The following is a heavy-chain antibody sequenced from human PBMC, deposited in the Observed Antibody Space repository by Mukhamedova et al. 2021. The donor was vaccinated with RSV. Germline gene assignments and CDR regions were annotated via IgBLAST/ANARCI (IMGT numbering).Heavy chain of an antibody. CDR2: IRSKADNYAT. J-gene: IGHJ5*02. V-gene: IGHV3-73*01. CDR3: TTWSLSNWFDP. Sequence: VRQASGRGLEWVGRIRSKADNYATVYAASVKGRFTISRDDSKNTTFLQMNSLETDDTAVYYCTTWSLSNWFDPWGQGTQVTVSS. D-gene: IGHD2-8*02.